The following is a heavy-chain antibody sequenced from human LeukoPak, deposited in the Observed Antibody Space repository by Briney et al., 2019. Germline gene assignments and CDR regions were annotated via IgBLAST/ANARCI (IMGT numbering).Heavy chain of an antibody. D-gene: IGHD5-18*01. CDR1: GGSFSGYY. J-gene: IGHJ4*02. CDR3: GSGYSYGDPFDY. V-gene: IGHV4-34*01. Sequence: SETLSLTCAVYGGSFSGYYWSWIRQPPGKGLEWIGEINHSGSTNYNPSLKSRVTISVDTSKNQFSLKLSSVTAADTAVYYCGSGYSYGDPFDYWGQGTLVTVSS. CDR2: INHSGST.